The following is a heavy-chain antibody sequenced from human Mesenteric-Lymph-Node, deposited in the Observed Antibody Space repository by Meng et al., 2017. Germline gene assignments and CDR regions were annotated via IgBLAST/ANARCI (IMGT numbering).Heavy chain of an antibody. V-gene: IGHV3-30*01. CDR1: GFTFSSYA. Sequence: GESLKISCVASGFTFSSYATHWVRQAPGKGLEWVAVISYDGSNKYYADSVKGRFTISRDNSKNTLYLQMNSLRAEDTAVYYCARDGQWLVLGYFDYWGQGTLVTVSS. J-gene: IGHJ4*02. CDR3: ARDGQWLVLGYFDY. D-gene: IGHD6-19*01. CDR2: ISYDGSNK.